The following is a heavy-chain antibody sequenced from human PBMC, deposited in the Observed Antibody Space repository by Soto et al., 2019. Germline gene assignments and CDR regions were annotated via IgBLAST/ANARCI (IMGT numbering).Heavy chain of an antibody. CDR1: GGSVSSGSYY. D-gene: IGHD3-3*01. V-gene: IGHV4-61*01. CDR2: IYYSGST. CDR3: AREYYGFWSGSNYYFDY. J-gene: IGHJ4*02. Sequence: SETLSLTCTVSGGSVSSGSYYWSWIRQPPGKGLEWIGYIYYSGSTNYNPSLKSRVTISVDTSKNQFSLKLGSVTAADTAVYYCAREYYGFWSGSNYYFDYWGQGTLVTVSS.